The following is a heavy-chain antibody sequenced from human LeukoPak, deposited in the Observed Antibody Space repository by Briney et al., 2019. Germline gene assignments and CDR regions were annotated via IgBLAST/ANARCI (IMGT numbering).Heavy chain of an antibody. CDR3: ARDSRPWGVFDP. V-gene: IGHV4-59*01. D-gene: IGHD3-10*01. CDR2: MSNNGAT. CDR1: GGSISGFY. J-gene: IGHJ5*02. Sequence: SETLSLTCTVSGGSISGFYWSWIRQPPGKGLEWIGYMSNNGATTYNPSLKSRVTISIDMSNNHFPLTLKSVTAADKAVYYCARDSRPWGVFDPWGQGTLVTVSS.